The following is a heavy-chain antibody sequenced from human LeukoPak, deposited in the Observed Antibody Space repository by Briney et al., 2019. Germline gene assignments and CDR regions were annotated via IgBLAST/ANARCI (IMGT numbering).Heavy chain of an antibody. CDR3: AKGLIVGNGNRFDP. J-gene: IGHJ5*02. CDR2: ISGSGDST. Sequence: GGSLRLSCAASGLTFSSYVMIWVRQAPGKGLEWVSSISGSGDSTYYADSVKGRFTISRDNSKNTLYVQMNSLRAEDTAVYYCAKGLIVGNGNRFDPWGQGTLVTVSS. V-gene: IGHV3-23*01. CDR1: GLTFSSYV. D-gene: IGHD3-22*01.